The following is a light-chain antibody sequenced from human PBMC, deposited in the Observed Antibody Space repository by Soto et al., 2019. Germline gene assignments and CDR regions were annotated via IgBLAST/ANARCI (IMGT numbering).Light chain of an antibody. CDR1: HSDVGGYSY. CDR3: ASYTTSSTYV. V-gene: IGLV2-14*01. CDR2: DVS. Sequence: SALTQPAPLSGAPGQSIALSCPGTHSDVGGYSYVSWYQQQPGKAPKLVISDVSNRPSGVSGRFSGSKSGNTASLTISGLQTEDEADYYCASYTTSSTYVFGTGTKVTVL. J-gene: IGLJ1*01.